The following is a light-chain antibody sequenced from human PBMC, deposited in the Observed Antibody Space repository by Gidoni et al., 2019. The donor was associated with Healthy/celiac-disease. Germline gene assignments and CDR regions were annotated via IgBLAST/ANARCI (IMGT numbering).Light chain of an antibody. CDR2: KAS. J-gene: IGKJ1*01. CDR1: QSISSW. CDR3: KQYNSYSKT. Sequence: IQFTHSPSTLSASVGDRVTITCRASQSISSWLAWYQQKPGKAPKLLIYKASSLESGVPSRFSGSGSGTEFTLTISSLQADDFATYYCKQYNSYSKTFGQGTKVEIK. V-gene: IGKV1-5*03.